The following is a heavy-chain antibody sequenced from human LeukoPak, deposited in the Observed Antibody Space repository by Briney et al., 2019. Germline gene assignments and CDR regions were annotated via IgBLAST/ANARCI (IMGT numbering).Heavy chain of an antibody. D-gene: IGHD5-24*01. CDR2: IYYSGST. CDR3: ARDGEMATIENYFDY. V-gene: IGHV4-39*07. Sequence: SGPLSLTCTVSGGSIISSSYYWGWIRQPPGEGLEWIGSIYYSGSTHYNPSLKSRVTISVDTSKNQFSLKLSSVTAADTAVYYCARDGEMATIENYFDYWGQGALVTVSS. CDR1: GGSIISSSYY. J-gene: IGHJ4*02.